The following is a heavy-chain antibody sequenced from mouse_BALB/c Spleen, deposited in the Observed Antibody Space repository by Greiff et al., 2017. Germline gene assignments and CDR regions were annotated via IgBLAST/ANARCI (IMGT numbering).Heavy chain of an antibody. CDR1: GFAFSSYD. D-gene: IGHD2-14*01. CDR2: ISSGGGST. V-gene: IGHV5-12-1*01. CDR3: ARHGKVRRGVVRYFDY. J-gene: IGHJ2*01. Sequence: EVMLVESGGGLVKPGGSLKLSCAASGFAFSSYDMSWVRQTPEKRLEWVAYISSGGGSTYYPDTVKGRFTISRDNAKNTLYLQMSSLKSEDTAMYYCARHGKVRRGVVRYFDYWGQGTTLTVSS.